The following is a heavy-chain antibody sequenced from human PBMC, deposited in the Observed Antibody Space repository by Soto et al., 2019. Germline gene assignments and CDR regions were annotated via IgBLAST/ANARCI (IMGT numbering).Heavy chain of an antibody. J-gene: IGHJ3*01. V-gene: IGHV4-31*03. Sequence: QVQLQESGPGLVKPSQTLSLTCTVSGGVISSGGYYSSWIRQHPGKGLEWIGYVYCTGSTSYNPSLRSRVIRSVDTSKNQFFLSLTSVTAADTALYYCARESHYGGHWGQGTMVTVSS. CDR2: VYCTGST. D-gene: IGHD4-17*01. CDR1: GGVISSGGYY. CDR3: ARESHYGGH.